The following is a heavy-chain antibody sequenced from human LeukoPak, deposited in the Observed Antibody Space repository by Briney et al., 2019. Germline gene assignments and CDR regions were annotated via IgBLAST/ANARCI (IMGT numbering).Heavy chain of an antibody. CDR3: ARDLPLPAETHFDH. V-gene: IGHV4-39*07. Sequence: PSETLSLTCSVSGGSISSSSYYWGWIRQPPGKGLEWIGSIYYSGPTYYNPSLKSRVTISVDTSKNQFSLKVSSVTAADTAVYYCARDLPLPAETHFDHWGQGTLVTVSS. CDR2: IYYSGPT. J-gene: IGHJ4*02. CDR1: GGSISSSSYY.